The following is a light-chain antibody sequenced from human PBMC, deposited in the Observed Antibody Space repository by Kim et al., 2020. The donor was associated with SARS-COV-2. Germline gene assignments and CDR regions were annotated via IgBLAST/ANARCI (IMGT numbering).Light chain of an antibody. CDR3: QQRSNWPPGLT. J-gene: IGKJ5*01. CDR2: DAS. Sequence: PGERDTLSCRASQSVSSYLAWYQQKPGQAPRLLIYDASNRATGIPARFSGSGSGTDFTLTISSLEPEDFAVYYCQQRSNWPPGLTFGQGTRLEIK. CDR1: QSVSSY. V-gene: IGKV3-11*01.